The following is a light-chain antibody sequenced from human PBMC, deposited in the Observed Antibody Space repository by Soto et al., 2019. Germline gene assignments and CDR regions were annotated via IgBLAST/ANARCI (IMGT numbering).Light chain of an antibody. V-gene: IGLV2-11*01. CDR3: CSYAGSYTFV. J-gene: IGLJ1*01. CDR2: DVS. Sequence: QSVLTQPRSVSGSPGLPVTISCTGTSSDVGVYNYVSWYQQYPGKAPKIMIYDVSKRPSGVPDRFSGSKSDNTASLTISGLQAEDEADYYCCSYAGSYTFVFGIGTKVTVL. CDR1: SSDVGVYNY.